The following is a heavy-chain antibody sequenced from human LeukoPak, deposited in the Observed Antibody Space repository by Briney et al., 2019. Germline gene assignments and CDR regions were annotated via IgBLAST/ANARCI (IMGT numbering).Heavy chain of an antibody. CDR3: ARGAMDYSPKDY. D-gene: IGHD4-11*01. CDR1: GGTFSSYA. V-gene: IGHV1-69*13. J-gene: IGHJ4*02. CDR2: IIPIFGTA. Sequence: ASVKVSCKASGGTFSSYAISWVRQAPGQGLEWMGGIIPIFGTANYAQKFQGRVTITADESTSTAYMELSSLRSEDTAVYYCARGAMDYSPKDYWGQGTLVTVSS.